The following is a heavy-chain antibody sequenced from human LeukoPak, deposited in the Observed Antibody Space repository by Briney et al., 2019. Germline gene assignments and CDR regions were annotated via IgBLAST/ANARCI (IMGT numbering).Heavy chain of an antibody. CDR2: INPNSGDT. V-gene: IGHV1-2*06. J-gene: IGHJ4*02. CDR1: GYTFTSYD. CDR3: ARDYCSSTSCLFDY. D-gene: IGHD2-2*01. Sequence: GASVKVSCKASGYTFTSYDINWVRQATGQGLEWMGRINPNSGDTNYAQKFQGRVTMTRDTSISTAYMELSRLTSDDTAVYYCARDYCSSTSCLFDYWGQGTLVTVSS.